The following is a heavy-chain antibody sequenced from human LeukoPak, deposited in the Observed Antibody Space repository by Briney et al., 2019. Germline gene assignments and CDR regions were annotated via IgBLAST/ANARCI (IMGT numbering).Heavy chain of an antibody. CDR3: ARDSYYGGTQDY. Sequence: GGSLRLSCAASGFLFSSYEMNWVRQAPGKGLEWVSYISTSGGTIYYADSVRGRFTISRDNAKNSLYLQMNSLRAEDTAVYYCARDSYYGGTQDYWGQGTLVTVSS. V-gene: IGHV3-48*03. D-gene: IGHD4-23*01. CDR2: ISTSGGTI. J-gene: IGHJ4*02. CDR1: GFLFSSYE.